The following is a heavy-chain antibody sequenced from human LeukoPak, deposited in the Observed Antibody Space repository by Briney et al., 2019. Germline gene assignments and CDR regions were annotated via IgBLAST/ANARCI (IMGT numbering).Heavy chain of an antibody. D-gene: IGHD3-9*01. CDR3: ARGGGTYDILTGYYTPGSFDI. Sequence: PPETLSLTCTVSGXSISSYYWSWIRQPPGKGLEWIGYIYYSGSTNYNPSLKSRVTISVDTSKKQFSLKLSSVTAADTAVYYCARGGGTYDILTGYYTPGSFDIWGQGTMVTVSS. V-gene: IGHV4-59*01. J-gene: IGHJ3*02. CDR1: GXSISSYY. CDR2: IYYSGST.